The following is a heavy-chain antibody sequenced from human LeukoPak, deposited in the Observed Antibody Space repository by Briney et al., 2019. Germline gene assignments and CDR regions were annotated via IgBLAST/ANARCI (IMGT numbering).Heavy chain of an antibody. V-gene: IGHV1-18*01. J-gene: IGHJ5*02. Sequence: ASVKVSCKASGYTFISYGISWVRQAPGQGLEWMGWISAYNGNTNYAQKLQGRVTMTTDTSTSTAYMELRSLRSDDTAVYYCARVLITMVRGVTENYNWFDPWGQGTLVTVSS. CDR2: ISAYNGNT. D-gene: IGHD3-10*01. CDR3: ARVLITMVRGVTENYNWFDP. CDR1: GYTFISYG.